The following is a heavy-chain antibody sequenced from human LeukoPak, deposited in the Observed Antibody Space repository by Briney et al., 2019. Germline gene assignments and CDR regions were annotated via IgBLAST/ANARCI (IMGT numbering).Heavy chain of an antibody. CDR2: ISSDGGST. CDR3: VKDRGRDIVATTSLDY. J-gene: IGHJ4*02. D-gene: IGHD5-12*01. V-gene: IGHV3-64D*06. CDR1: GFTFSSYA. Sequence: GGSLRLSCSASGFTFSSYAMHWVRQAPGKGLEYVSAISSDGGSTYYADSVKGRFTISRDNSKNTLYLQMSSLRAEDTAVYYCVKDRGRDIVATTSLDYWGQGALVTVSS.